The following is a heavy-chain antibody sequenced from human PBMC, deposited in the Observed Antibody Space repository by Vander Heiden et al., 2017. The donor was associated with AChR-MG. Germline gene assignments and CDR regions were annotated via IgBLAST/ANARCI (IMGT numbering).Heavy chain of an antibody. CDR1: GYTFTSYY. CDR3: ATRRYYYDSSGRPDDAFDI. J-gene: IGHJ3*02. Sequence: QVQLVQSGAEVKKPGASVKVSCKASGYTFTSYYMHWVRQAPGQGLEWMGIINPSGGSTSYAQKFQGRVTMTRDTSTSTVYMELSSLRSEDTAVYYCATRRYYYDSSGRPDDAFDIWGQGTMVTVSS. V-gene: IGHV1-46*01. D-gene: IGHD3-22*01. CDR2: INPSGGST.